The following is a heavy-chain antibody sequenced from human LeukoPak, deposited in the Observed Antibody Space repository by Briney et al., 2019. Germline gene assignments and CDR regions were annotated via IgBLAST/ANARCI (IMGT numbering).Heavy chain of an antibody. V-gene: IGHV1-24*01. CDR3: ATDDPRVSMGALDI. J-gene: IGHJ3*02. D-gene: IGHD3-10*01. Sequence: APVKVSCKVSGYTLTELSMHWVRQAPGKGLEWMGGFDPEDGETIYAQKFQGRVTMTEDTSTDTAYMELSSLRSEDTAVYYCATDDPRVSMGALDIWGQGTMVTVSS. CDR2: FDPEDGET. CDR1: GYTLTELS.